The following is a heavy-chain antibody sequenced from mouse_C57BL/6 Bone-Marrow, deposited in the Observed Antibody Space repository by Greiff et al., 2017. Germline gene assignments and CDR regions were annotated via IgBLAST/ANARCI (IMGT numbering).Heavy chain of an antibody. CDR1: GFTFSSYA. V-gene: IGHV5-4*01. D-gene: IGHD2-4*01. J-gene: IGHJ4*01. Sequence: EVKLMESGGGLVKPGGSLKLSCAASGFTFSSYAMSWVRQTPEKRLEWVATISDGGSYTYYPDNVKGRFTISRDNAKNNLYLQMSHLKSEDTAMYYCARDPYDYDDYYYAMDYWGQGTSVTVSS. CDR3: ARDPYDYDDYYYAMDY. CDR2: ISDGGSYT.